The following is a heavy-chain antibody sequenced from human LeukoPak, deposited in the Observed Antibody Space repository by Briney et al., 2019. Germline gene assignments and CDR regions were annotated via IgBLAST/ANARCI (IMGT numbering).Heavy chain of an antibody. Sequence: PGGSLRLSCAASGFSFSSYWMSWVRQAPGKGLEWVANIQSDGSVQQYVDSVKGRLTISGDNAKNSLYLQMNSLRAEDTAVYYCARIPRGSGWSFLDFWGQGTLVTVTS. CDR3: ARIPRGSGWSFLDF. V-gene: IGHV3-7*01. CDR1: GFSFSSYW. J-gene: IGHJ4*02. D-gene: IGHD6-19*01. CDR2: IQSDGSVQ.